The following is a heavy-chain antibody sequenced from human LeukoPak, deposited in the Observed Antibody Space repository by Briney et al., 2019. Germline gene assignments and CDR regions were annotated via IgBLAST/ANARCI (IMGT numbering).Heavy chain of an antibody. CDR1: GFTVSSNY. J-gene: IGHJ4*02. Sequence: GGSLRLSCAASGFTVSSNYMDWVRQAPGKGLEWVAVISYDGSNKYYADSVKGRFTISRDNSKNTLYLQMNSLRAEDTAVYYCAKGGVAQWLAYYFDSWGQGTLVTVSS. V-gene: IGHV3-30*18. D-gene: IGHD6-19*01. CDR3: AKGGVAQWLAYYFDS. CDR2: ISYDGSNK.